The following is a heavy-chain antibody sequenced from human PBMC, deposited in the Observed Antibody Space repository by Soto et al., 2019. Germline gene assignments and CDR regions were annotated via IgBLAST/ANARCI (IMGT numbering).Heavy chain of an antibody. J-gene: IGHJ4*02. CDR2: IIPIFGTA. CDR1: GGTFSSYA. Sequence: QVQLVQSGAEVKKPGSSVKVSCKASGGTFSSYAISWVRQAPGQGLEWMGGIIPIFGTANYAQKFQGRVTITAGESTSTDYMELSSLRAEDTAVYYCATYTAMARGFDYWGQGTLVTVSS. V-gene: IGHV1-69*01. D-gene: IGHD5-18*01. CDR3: ATYTAMARGFDY.